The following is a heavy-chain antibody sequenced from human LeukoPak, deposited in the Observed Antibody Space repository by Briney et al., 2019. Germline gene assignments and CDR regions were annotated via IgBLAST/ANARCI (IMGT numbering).Heavy chain of an antibody. V-gene: IGHV3-53*01. CDR1: GFTVSSNY. CDR2: IYSGGST. D-gene: IGHD1-26*01. J-gene: IGHJ4*02. Sequence: GGSLRLSFAASGFTVSSNYMSWVRQAPGKGLEWVSVIYSGGSTYYADSVKGRFTISRDNSKNTLYLQMNSLRAEDTAVYYCTKDTRGTYSRFDFWGRGTLVTVSS. CDR3: TKDTRGTYSRFDF.